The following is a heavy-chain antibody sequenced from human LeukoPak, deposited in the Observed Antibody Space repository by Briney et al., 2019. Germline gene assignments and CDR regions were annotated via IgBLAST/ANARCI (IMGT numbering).Heavy chain of an antibody. J-gene: IGHJ5*02. Sequence: AASVKVSCKASGYTFTGYYMHWVRQAPGQGLEWMGWINPNSGGTNYAQKFQGRVTMTRDTSTSTAYMELSRLRSDDTAVYYCAVVVVAATGFFGWFDPWGQGTLVTVSS. CDR1: GYTFTGYY. CDR3: AVVVVAATGFFGWFDP. V-gene: IGHV1-2*02. CDR2: INPNSGGT. D-gene: IGHD2-15*01.